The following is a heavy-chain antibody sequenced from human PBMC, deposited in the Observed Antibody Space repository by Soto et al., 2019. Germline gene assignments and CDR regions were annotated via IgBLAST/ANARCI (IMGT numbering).Heavy chain of an antibody. D-gene: IGHD3-22*01. Sequence: PGRSLRLSCAASGFTFSSYWMHWVRQAPGKGLVWVSRINSDGSSTSYADSVKGRFTISRDNAKNTLYLQMNSLRAEDTAVYYCARDLYYYDSSGYHMFDAFDIWGQGTMVTVSS. CDR2: INSDGSST. CDR1: GFTFSSYW. CDR3: ARDLYYYDSSGYHMFDAFDI. J-gene: IGHJ3*02. V-gene: IGHV3-74*01.